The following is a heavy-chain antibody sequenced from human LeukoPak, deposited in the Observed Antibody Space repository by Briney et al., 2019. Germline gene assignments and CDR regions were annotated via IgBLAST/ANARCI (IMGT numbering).Heavy chain of an antibody. D-gene: IGHD3-22*01. CDR2: IYYSGST. Sequence: NPSETLSLTCTVSGGSISSYHWSWIRQPPGKGLEWIGYIYYSGSTNYHPSLKSRVTISVDTSKNQFSLKLSSVTAADTAVYYCARENYYDSSGYLDYWGQGTLVTVSS. V-gene: IGHV4-59*01. CDR3: ARENYYDSSGYLDY. J-gene: IGHJ4*02. CDR1: GGSISSYH.